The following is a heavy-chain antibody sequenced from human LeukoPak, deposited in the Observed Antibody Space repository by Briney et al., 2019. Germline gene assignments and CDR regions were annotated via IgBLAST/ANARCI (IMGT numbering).Heavy chain of an antibody. CDR2: IYHSGST. V-gene: IGHV4-4*02. CDR1: GGSISSSNW. J-gene: IGHJ4*02. Sequence: PSETLSLTCAVSGGSISSSNWWSWVRQPPGKGLEWIGEIYHSGSTNYNPSLKSRVTISVDKSKNQFSLKLSSVTAADTAVYYCARAGYCSSTSCYDYWGQGTLVTVSS. CDR3: ARAGYCSSTSCYDY. D-gene: IGHD2-2*01.